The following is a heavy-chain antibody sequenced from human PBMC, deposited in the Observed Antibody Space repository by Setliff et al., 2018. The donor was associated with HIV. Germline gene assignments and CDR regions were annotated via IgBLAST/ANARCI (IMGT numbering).Heavy chain of an antibody. J-gene: IGHJ4*01. CDR3: ATLPQGYDYFDY. Sequence: SETLSLTCSVSGGSISSHYWSWIRQPPGKGLELIGYIYYTGSTNYNPSLKSRIAILLDTSKNQFSLKLNSVTAADTAVYYCATLPQGYDYFDYWGHGTLVTVPQ. V-gene: IGHV4-59*11. CDR2: IYYTGST. D-gene: IGHD3-3*01. CDR1: GGSISSHY.